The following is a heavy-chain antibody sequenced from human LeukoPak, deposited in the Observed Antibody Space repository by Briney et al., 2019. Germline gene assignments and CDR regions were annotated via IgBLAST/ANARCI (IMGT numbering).Heavy chain of an antibody. CDR3: ARELTSRRGNWFDP. Sequence: GGSLRLSCAASGFTVSSNYMSWVRQAPGKGLEWVSVIYSGGSTYYADSVKGRSTISRGNSKNTLYLQMNSLRAEDTAVYYCARELTSRRGNWFDPWGQGTLVTVSS. D-gene: IGHD2-2*01. J-gene: IGHJ5*02. CDR2: IYSGGST. CDR1: GFTVSSNY. V-gene: IGHV3-66*01.